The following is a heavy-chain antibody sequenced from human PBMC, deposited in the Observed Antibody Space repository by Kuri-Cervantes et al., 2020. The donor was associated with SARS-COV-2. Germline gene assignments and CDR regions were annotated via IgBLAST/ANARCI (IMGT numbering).Heavy chain of an antibody. Sequence: SVKVSCKASGGTFSSYAISWVRQAPGQGLEWMGGIIPIFGTANYAQKFQGRVTITTDESTSTAYMELSSLRSEDTAAYYCARGMDIVVVPAAIEGGGWYYYMDVWGKGTTVTVSS. D-gene: IGHD2-2*02. CDR1: GGTFSSYA. CDR2: IIPIFGTA. CDR3: ARGMDIVVVPAAIEGGGWYYYMDV. J-gene: IGHJ6*03. V-gene: IGHV1-69*05.